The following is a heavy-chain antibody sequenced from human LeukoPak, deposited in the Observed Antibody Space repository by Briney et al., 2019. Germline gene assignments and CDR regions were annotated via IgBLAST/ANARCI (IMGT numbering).Heavy chain of an antibody. CDR2: ISGSADST. CDR3: AKGSHYGAYSE. D-gene: IGHD2-21*01. V-gene: IGHV3-23*01. CDR1: GFTFSSYA. J-gene: IGHJ4*02. Sequence: GGSLRLSCGASGFTFSSYAMSWVRQAPGKGLEWVSTISGSADSTYYADSVKGRFTISRDNSRSTLFLQMSSLRDDDTAVYFCAKGSHYGAYSEWGQGSLVTVSS.